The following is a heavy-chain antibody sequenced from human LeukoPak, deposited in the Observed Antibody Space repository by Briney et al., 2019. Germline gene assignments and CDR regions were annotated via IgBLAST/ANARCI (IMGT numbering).Heavy chain of an antibody. Sequence: GGSLRLSCETSGFTAGFTFSTSYMTWVRQAPGLGLEWVAEIGPDGSGPVYVDSVKGRFTISRDNAKNSLYLQMNSLRVEETAVYYCARDFSWRQFDYWGLGTLVTVSS. CDR2: IGPDGSGP. CDR3: ARDFSWRQFDY. J-gene: IGHJ4*02. V-gene: IGHV3-7*01. CDR1: GFTAGFTFSTSY.